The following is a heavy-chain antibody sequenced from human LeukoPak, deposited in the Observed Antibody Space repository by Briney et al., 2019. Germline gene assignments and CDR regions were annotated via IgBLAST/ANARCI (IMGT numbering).Heavy chain of an antibody. D-gene: IGHD7-27*01. J-gene: IGHJ4*02. CDR2: ISTYNGNT. CDR1: GYTFTSYG. Sequence: EASVKVSCKASGYTFTSYGISWVRQAPGQGLEWMGWISTYNGNTNYARKLQGRVTMTTDTSTSTAYMELSSLRSEDTAVYYCAISPLTGPFDYWGQGTLVTVSS. CDR3: AISPLTGPFDY. V-gene: IGHV1-18*01.